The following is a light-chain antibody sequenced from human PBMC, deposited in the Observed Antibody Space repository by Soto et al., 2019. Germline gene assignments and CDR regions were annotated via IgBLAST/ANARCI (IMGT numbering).Light chain of an antibody. CDR2: QAS. CDR3: QQFNSYSWT. CDR1: QSISSW. Sequence: DIQMTQSPSTLSASVGDRVIITCRASQSISSWLTWYQQKPGKAPKLLIYQASSLESGVPSRFSGGGSGTDFTLTISSLQPDDFATYYCQQFNSYSWTFGQGTKVEI. J-gene: IGKJ1*01. V-gene: IGKV1-5*03.